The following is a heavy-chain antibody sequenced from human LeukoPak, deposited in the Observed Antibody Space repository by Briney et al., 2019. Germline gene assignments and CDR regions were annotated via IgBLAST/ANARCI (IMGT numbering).Heavy chain of an antibody. CDR1: GESFSGYY. Sequence: PSETLSLTCAVYGESFSGYYWSWIRQPPGKGLEWIGEINHSGATNYNPSLKSRVTISVDTSKNQFSLKLSSVTAADTGVYYCATAPILRGEAGEQYKYGMDVWGQGTTVIVSS. J-gene: IGHJ6*02. CDR2: INHSGAT. V-gene: IGHV4-34*01. D-gene: IGHD2-2*02. CDR3: ATAPILRGEAGEQYKYGMDV.